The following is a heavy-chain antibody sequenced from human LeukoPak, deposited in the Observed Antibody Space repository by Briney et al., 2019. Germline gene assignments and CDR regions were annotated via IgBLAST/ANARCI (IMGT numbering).Heavy chain of an antibody. V-gene: IGHV3-23*01. CDR2: ISGSGGST. CDR1: GLTFSSYA. Sequence: GGSLRLSCAASGLTFSSYAMSWVRQAPGKGLEWVSAISGSGGSTYYANSVKGRFTISRDDSKNTLFLQMDILRAEDTAIYFCAKGGGGSCWTPFDYWGQGTLVSVSS. CDR3: AKGGGGSCWTPFDY. D-gene: IGHD3/OR15-3a*01. J-gene: IGHJ4*02.